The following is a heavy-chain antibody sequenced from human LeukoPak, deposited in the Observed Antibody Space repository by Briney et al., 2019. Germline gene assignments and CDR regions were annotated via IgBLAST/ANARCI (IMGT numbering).Heavy chain of an antibody. D-gene: IGHD5-18*01. J-gene: IGHJ6*02. V-gene: IGHV3-30-3*01. Sequence: GRSLSLSCAASGFTFSSYAMHWVRPAPGKGLEWVAVISYDGSNKYYADSVKGRFTISRDNSKNTLYLQMNSLRAEDTAVYYCARDYRGYSYGYYYYGMDVWGQGNTVTVSS. CDR1: GFTFSSYA. CDR2: ISYDGSNK. CDR3: ARDYRGYSYGYYYYGMDV.